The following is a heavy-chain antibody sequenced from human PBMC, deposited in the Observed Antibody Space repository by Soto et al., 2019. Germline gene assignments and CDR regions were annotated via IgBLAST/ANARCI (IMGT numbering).Heavy chain of an antibody. CDR1: GYSFTTYW. V-gene: IGHV5-10-1*01. D-gene: IGHD5-12*01. Sequence: GESLKISCKGSGYSFTTYWINWVRQMPGKGLEWVGRIDPNDSYTSYSPSFQGHVTISADKSIKTAYLQWSSLKASDTAMYYCAIRRRTDHSGDGPLMSYYYGVDVWGQGTTVTGPS. CDR2: IDPNDSYT. J-gene: IGHJ6*02. CDR3: AIRRRTDHSGDGPLMSYYYGVDV.